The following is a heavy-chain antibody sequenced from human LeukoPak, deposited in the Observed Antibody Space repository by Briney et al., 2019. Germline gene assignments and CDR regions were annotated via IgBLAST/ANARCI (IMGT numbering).Heavy chain of an antibody. V-gene: IGHV4-61*05. CDR3: ARTPKTVKNYYYMDV. CDR2: ISYSGST. D-gene: IGHD4-17*01. Sequence: PSETLSLTCTVSGGSISSSSYYWGWIRQPPGKGLEWLGYISYSGSTSYIPSLKSRVTISVDTSKNQFSLKVSSVTAADTAVYYCARTPKTVKNYYYMDVWGKGTTVTISS. J-gene: IGHJ6*03. CDR1: GGSISSSSYY.